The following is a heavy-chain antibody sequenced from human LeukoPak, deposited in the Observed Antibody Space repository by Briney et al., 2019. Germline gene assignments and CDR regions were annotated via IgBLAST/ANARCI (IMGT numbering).Heavy chain of an antibody. J-gene: IGHJ4*02. CDR2: ISTSGST. CDR1: GGSVSTYY. D-gene: IGHD1-26*01. V-gene: IGHV4-4*07. CDR3: AREATIVGATVI. Sequence: SETLSLTCTVSGGSVSTYYWSWIRQSTGKGLEWIGHISTSGSTTYNPSLKSRVTMSVDTSKNQFSLKLSSVTAADTAVYYCAREATIVGATVIWGQGTLVTVSS.